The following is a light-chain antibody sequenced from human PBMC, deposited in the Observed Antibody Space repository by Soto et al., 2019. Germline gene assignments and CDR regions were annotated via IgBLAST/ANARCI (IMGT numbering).Light chain of an antibody. V-gene: IGKV1-6*01. CDR3: LQDSKYPRT. CDR1: QDIRTE. Sequence: AIQMTQSPSSLSASVGDRVTITCRASQDIRTELGWYQQKPGKAPQLLIYASFNLQSGVPSRFSGSGSDTDFTLTINSLQPVDFATYYCLQDSKYPRTFGQGTKVEIK. CDR2: ASF. J-gene: IGKJ1*01.